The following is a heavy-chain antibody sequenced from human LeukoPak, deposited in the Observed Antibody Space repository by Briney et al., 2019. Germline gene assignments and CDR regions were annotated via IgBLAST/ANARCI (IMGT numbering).Heavy chain of an antibody. CDR1: GGSISSYY. CDR2: IYSGGST. J-gene: IGHJ4*02. V-gene: IGHV3-66*04. D-gene: IGHD3-3*01. CDR3: ASQTYDFWSGYYLSPYDY. Sequence: PSETLSLTCTVSGGSISSYYWSWVRQAPGKGLEWVSVIYSGGSTYYADSVKGRFTISRDNSKNTLYLQMNSLRAEDTAVYYCASQTYDFWSGYYLSPYDYWGQGTLVTVSS.